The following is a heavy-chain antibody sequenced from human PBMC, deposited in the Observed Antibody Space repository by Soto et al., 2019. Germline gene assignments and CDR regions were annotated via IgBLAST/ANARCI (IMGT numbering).Heavy chain of an antibody. Sequence: SETLSLTCTVSGGAINIYYWNLMRQPPGKGLEWIGYIYYSGSTNYNPSLKSRVTISVDKSKNQFSLKLSSVTAAETAVYYCESVNFYYYDSSGIKANYFDYWAQGIVVTVSS. D-gene: IGHD3-22*01. V-gene: IGHV4-59*01. CDR3: ESVNFYYYDSSGIKANYFDY. CDR2: IYYSGST. CDR1: GGAINIYY. J-gene: IGHJ4*02.